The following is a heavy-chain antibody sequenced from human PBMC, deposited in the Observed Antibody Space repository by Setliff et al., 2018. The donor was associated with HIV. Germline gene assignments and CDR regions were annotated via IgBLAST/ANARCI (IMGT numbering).Heavy chain of an antibody. J-gene: IGHJ3*02. D-gene: IGHD1-26*01. CDR1: GGSISSSSYY. V-gene: IGHV4-61*05. CDR3: ARGRRNEWELLLLAFDM. CDR2: IYYSGST. Sequence: PSETLSLTCTVSGGSISSSSYYWSWIRQPPGKGLEWIGFIYYSGSTNYNPSLKSRVTISVDTSKNQFSLKLSSVTAADTAVYYCARGRRNEWELLLLAFDMWGQGTMVTVSS.